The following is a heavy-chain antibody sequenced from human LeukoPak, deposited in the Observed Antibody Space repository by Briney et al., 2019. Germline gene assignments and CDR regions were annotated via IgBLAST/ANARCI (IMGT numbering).Heavy chain of an antibody. CDR1: GGSISSHY. D-gene: IGHD6-13*01. CDR2: IHYSGST. J-gene: IGHJ2*01. V-gene: IGHV4-59*11. CDR3: ASRGAAVGTPWYFDL. Sequence: SETLSLTCSVSGGSISSHYWSWIRQPPGKGLEWIGYIHYSGSTNYNPSLNSRVTISLDTSKNNCSLNMSSVTAADTAVYYCASRGAAVGTPWYFDLWGRGTLVTVCS.